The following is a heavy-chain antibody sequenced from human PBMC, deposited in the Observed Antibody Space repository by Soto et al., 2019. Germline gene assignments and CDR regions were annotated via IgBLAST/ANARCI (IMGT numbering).Heavy chain of an antibody. CDR2: MNPNTGNT. CDR3: ASHPEGPLLGFDY. V-gene: IGHV1-8*01. Sequence: QVQLVQSGAEVKKPGASVKVSCKSSGYTFSNYDVNWVRQAPGQGLEWMGWMNPNTGNTGYAQNFQGRITMTGDTSTSTGYMELSGLRSEDTAVYYCASHPEGPLLGFDYWGQGTLVSVSS. D-gene: IGHD3-10*01. CDR1: GYTFSNYD. J-gene: IGHJ4*02.